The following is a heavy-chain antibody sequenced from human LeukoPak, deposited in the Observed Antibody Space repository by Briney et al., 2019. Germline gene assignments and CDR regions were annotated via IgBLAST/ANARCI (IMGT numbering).Heavy chain of an antibody. Sequence: GASVKVFCKASGYTFTSYGISWVRQAPGQGLEWMGWISAYNDNTNYAQKLQGRVIMTTDTPTGTAYMELRNLRSDDTAVYYCARDGNIAVAGQLGYWGQGTLVTVSS. CDR2: ISAYNDNT. J-gene: IGHJ4*02. D-gene: IGHD6-19*01. CDR3: ARDGNIAVAGQLGY. V-gene: IGHV1-18*01. CDR1: GYTFTSYG.